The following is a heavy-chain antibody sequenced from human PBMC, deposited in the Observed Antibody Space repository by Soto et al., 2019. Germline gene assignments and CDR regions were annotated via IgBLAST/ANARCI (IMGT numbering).Heavy chain of an antibody. Sequence: PGGSLRLSCAASGFTFSDYYMSWIRQASGKGLEWVSYISSSGSTIYYADSVKGRFTISRDNAKNSLYLQMNSLRAEDTAVYYCASPLGGFGVVTSYPPPDAFDIWGQGTMVTVSS. J-gene: IGHJ3*02. D-gene: IGHD3-3*01. CDR2: ISSSGSTI. CDR1: GFTFSDYY. CDR3: ASPLGGFGVVTSYPPPDAFDI. V-gene: IGHV3-11*01.